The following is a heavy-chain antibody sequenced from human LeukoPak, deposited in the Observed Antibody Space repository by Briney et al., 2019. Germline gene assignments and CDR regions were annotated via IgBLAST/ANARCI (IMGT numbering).Heavy chain of an antibody. V-gene: IGHV1-8*02. CDR1: GGTFSSYA. D-gene: IGHD3-22*01. Sequence: ASVKVSCKASGGTFSSYAISWVRQATGQGLEWMGWMNPNSGNTGYAQKFQGRVTMTRNTSISTAYMELSSLRSEDTAVYYCARLPPNYYDSSGYYDWDYWGQGTLVTVSS. CDR3: ARLPPNYYDSSGYYDWDY. J-gene: IGHJ4*02. CDR2: MNPNSGNT.